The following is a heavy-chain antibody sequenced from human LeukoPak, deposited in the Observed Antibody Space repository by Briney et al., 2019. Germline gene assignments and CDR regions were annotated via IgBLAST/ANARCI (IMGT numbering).Heavy chain of an antibody. CDR2: IYTTGST. V-gene: IGHV4-4*07. D-gene: IGHD6-19*01. CDR3: ARQLGYSSGWYFDY. Sequence: PSETLSLTCTVSGGSISDYYWSWIRQPAGKGLEWIGRIYTTGSTDYNPSLKSRVTISVDTSKNQFSLKLSSVTAADTAVYCCARQLGYSSGWYFDYWGQGTLVTVSS. J-gene: IGHJ4*02. CDR1: GGSISDYY.